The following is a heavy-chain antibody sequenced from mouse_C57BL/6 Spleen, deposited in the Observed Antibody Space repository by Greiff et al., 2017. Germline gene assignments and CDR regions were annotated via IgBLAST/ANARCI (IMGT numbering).Heavy chain of an antibody. CDR1: GFNIKDYS. J-gene: IGHJ2*01. D-gene: IGHD1-1*01. Sequence: EVKLLESGAELVRPGASVKLSCTASGFNIKDYSMHWVKQRPEQGLEWIGRIDPADGDTEYAPKFQGKATMTADPSSTTAYLQRSSLTSEDTAVYYCTAIGVCYGSSYDYWGQGTTLTVSS. V-gene: IGHV14-1*01. CDR3: TAIGVCYGSSYDY. CDR2: IDPADGDT.